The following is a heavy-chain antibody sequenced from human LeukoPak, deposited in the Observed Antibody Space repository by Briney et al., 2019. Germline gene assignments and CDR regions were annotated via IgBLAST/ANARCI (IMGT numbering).Heavy chain of an antibody. Sequence: SETLSLTCTVSGGSISSYYWSWIRQPPGKGLEWIGEIYYSGSTNYNPSLKSRVTISVDTSKNQFSTKPSSVTAADTAVYYCASIRRVVVSAGDGDYDYFYMEGWGKGTTVTVSS. CDR3: ASIRRVVVSAGDGDYDYFYMEG. CDR2: IYYSGST. J-gene: IGHJ6*03. CDR1: GGSISSYY. V-gene: IGHV4-59*01. D-gene: IGHD2-2*01.